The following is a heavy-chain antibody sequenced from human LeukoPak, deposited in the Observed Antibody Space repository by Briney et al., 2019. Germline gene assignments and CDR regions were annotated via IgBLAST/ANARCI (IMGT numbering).Heavy chain of an antibody. CDR1: EFPFSIYW. Sequence: GGSLRLSCAASEFPFSIYWMYRVRQAPGKGLVWVSRMNSDGSSRSYADSVKGRFTISRDNAKNTLYLQMNSLRAEDTAVYYCAKDIGYTSSLGHWGQGTLVTVSS. V-gene: IGHV3-74*01. D-gene: IGHD6-13*01. CDR2: MNSDGSSR. J-gene: IGHJ4*02. CDR3: AKDIGYTSSLGH.